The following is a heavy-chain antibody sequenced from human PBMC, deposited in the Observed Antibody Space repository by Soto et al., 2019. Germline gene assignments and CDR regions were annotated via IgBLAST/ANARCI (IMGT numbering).Heavy chain of an antibody. CDR1: GFTSSSYA. J-gene: IGHJ4*02. CDR3: VKSDSSGYYYFDY. CDR2: ISSNGGST. D-gene: IGHD3-22*01. Sequence: PGGSLRLSCSASGFTSSSYAMHWVRQAPGKGLEYVSAISSNGGSTYYADSVKGRFTISRDNSKNTLYLQMSSLRAEDTAVYYCVKSDSSGYYYFDYWGQGTLVTVSS. V-gene: IGHV3-64D*06.